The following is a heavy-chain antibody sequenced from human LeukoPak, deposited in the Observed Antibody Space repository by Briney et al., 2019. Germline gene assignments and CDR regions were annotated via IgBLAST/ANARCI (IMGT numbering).Heavy chain of an antibody. CDR2: IIPLYGTV. CDR1: GGTFNSYG. CDR3: ARDHTTSWYPDYFDY. Sequence: SVEVSCKASGGTFNSYGISWVRQAPGQGFEWMARIIPLYGTVNSAQNFQGRVTITADKSTNTAYMELDSLRSDDTAIYFCARDHTTSWYPDYFDYWGQGTLVTVSS. D-gene: IGHD6-13*01. J-gene: IGHJ4*02. V-gene: IGHV1-69*06.